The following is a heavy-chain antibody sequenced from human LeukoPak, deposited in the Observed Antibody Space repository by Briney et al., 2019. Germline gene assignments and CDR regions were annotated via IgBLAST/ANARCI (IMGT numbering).Heavy chain of an antibody. V-gene: IGHV4-59*12. Sequence: SETLSLTCTVSGGSISSYYWSWIRQPPGKGLEWIGYIYYSGSTNYNPSLKSRVTISVDTSKNQFSLKLSSVTAADTAVYYCARRYSTYGLFDYWGQGTLVTVSS. CDR3: ARRYSTYGLFDY. D-gene: IGHD4-11*01. J-gene: IGHJ4*02. CDR1: GGSISSYY. CDR2: IYYSGST.